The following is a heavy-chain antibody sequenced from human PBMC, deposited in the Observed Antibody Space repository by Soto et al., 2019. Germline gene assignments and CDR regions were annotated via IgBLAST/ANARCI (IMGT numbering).Heavy chain of an antibody. Sequence: QVQLQESGPGLVKPSEPLSLTCPVSGGSITSSSYYWGWIGKPPGKGLEWIGSIYYSGSTYYNPSLKSRVTISVDTSKNQFSLKLSSVTAADTAVYYCARHYDFWSGYYILDYWGQGTLVTVSS. V-gene: IGHV4-39*01. CDR3: ARHYDFWSGYYILDY. CDR1: GGSITSSSYY. CDR2: IYYSGST. D-gene: IGHD3-3*01. J-gene: IGHJ4*02.